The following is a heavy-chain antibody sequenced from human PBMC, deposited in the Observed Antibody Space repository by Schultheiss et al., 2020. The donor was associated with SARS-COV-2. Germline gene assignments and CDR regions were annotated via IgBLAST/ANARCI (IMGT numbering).Heavy chain of an antibody. D-gene: IGHD3-3*01. CDR1: GFTFSRYN. CDR3: ARAGDYYDFRSDY. Sequence: GESLKISCTGSGFTFSRYNMHWVRQAPGQGLEWVAMIWYDGSEKDYTDSVKGRFTISRDDSKNMVYLQMSSLRAEDTAVYYCARAGDYYDFRSDYWGQGTLVTVSS. V-gene: IGHV3-33*01. J-gene: IGHJ4*02. CDR2: IWYDGSEK.